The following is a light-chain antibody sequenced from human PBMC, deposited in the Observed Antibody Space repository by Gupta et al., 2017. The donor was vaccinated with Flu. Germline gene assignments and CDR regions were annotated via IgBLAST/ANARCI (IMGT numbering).Light chain of an antibody. CDR1: SSNIGNNY. V-gene: IGLV1-51*01. CDR2: DNN. Sequence: QSVLTQPPSVSAAPGQKVTISCSGSSSNIGNNYVSWYQQLPGTAPKLLIYDNNKRPSGIPDRFSGSKSGTSATLGITGLQTGDEADYYGGTWDSSLSARWVFGGGTKLTV. J-gene: IGLJ3*02. CDR3: GTWDSSLSARWV.